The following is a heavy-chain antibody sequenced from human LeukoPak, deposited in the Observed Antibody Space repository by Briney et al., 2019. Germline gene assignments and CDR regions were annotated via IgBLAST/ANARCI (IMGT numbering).Heavy chain of an antibody. CDR1: GGSVRSYY. CDR2: IYYSGTT. J-gene: IGHJ4*02. CDR3: ARESGSGSYGGESDY. Sequence: SETLSLTCTVSGGSVRSYYWSWIRQPPGKGLEWIGYIYYSGTTNYNPSLKSRVTISVDTSKNQFSLKLSSVTAADTAVYYCARESGSGSYGGESDYWGQGTLVTVSS. V-gene: IGHV4-59*02. D-gene: IGHD1-26*01.